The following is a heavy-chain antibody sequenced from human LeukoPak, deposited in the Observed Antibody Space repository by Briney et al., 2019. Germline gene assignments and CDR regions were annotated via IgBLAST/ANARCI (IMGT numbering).Heavy chain of an antibody. CDR1: GGSISSYY. CDR2: IYYSGST. J-gene: IGHJ4*02. V-gene: IGHV4-59*01. CDR3: ARAGLRYFDWALDY. D-gene: IGHD3-9*01. Sequence: PSETLSLTCTVSGGSISSYYWSWIRQPPGKGLEWIGYIYYSGSTNYNPSLKSRVTISVDTSKNQFSLKLSSVTAAYTAVYYCARAGLRYFDWALDYWGQGTLVTVSS.